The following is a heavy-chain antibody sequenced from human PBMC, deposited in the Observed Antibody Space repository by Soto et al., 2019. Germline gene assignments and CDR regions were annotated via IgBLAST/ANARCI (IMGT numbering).Heavy chain of an antibody. CDR1: GVSFSGYY. CDR3: ARGGGVETGWYYFDY. J-gene: IGHJ4*02. V-gene: IGHV4-34*01. CDR2: INHSGST. D-gene: IGHD2-8*02. Sequence: PSETLSLTCAVYGVSFSGYYWSWIRQPPGKGLEWIGEINHSGSTNYNPSLKSRVTISVDTSKNQFSLKLSSVTAADTAVYYCARGGGVETGWYYFDYWGQGTLVTVSS.